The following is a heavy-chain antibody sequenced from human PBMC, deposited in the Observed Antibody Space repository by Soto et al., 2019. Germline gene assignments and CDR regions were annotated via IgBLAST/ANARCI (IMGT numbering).Heavy chain of an antibody. CDR1: GFTFGNFW. CDR2: IEPDGTDT. CDR3: EKRPWEVAPS. D-gene: IGHD1-26*01. Sequence: PGGSLRLSCSDSGFTFGNFWRHWVRQAPGKGLEWVSHIEPDGTDTMYADSVKGRFIMSRDNARNTVYLQMNSLEAEETAVYYGEKRPWEVAPSRGQGTLVTVTS. J-gene: IGHJ4*02. V-gene: IGHV3-74*03.